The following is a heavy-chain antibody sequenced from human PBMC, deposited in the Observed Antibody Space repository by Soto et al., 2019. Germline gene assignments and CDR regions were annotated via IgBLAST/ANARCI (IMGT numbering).Heavy chain of an antibody. CDR2: ITSSGTHI. V-gene: IGHV3-21*01. J-gene: IGHJ4*02. Sequence: EVQLVNSGGGLVKPGGSLRLSCAASGSTFSHYYMNWVHQAPGKGLEWVSSITSSGTHIYYADSVKGRFTISRDNAKNSLSLQMNSLRAEDTAVYYCAGTDDSNTFDYWGQGTLVTVSS. CDR1: GSTFSHYY. CDR3: AGTDDSNTFDY. D-gene: IGHD4-4*01.